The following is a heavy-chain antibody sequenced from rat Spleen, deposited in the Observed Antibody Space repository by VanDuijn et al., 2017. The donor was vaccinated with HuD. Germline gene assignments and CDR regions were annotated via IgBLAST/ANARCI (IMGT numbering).Heavy chain of an antibody. V-gene: IGHV5-29*01. Sequence: EVQLVESGGGLVQPGRSLKLSCAASGFTFSNYGMAWVRQAPTKGLEWVATISYDGSSTYYRESVKGRFTISRDNAKSTLYLQMDSLRSEDTATYYCARGGGYSEVNFDYWGQGVMVTVSS. J-gene: IGHJ2*01. CDR3: ARGGGYSEVNFDY. CDR1: GFTFSNYG. D-gene: IGHD1-11*01. CDR2: ISYDGSST.